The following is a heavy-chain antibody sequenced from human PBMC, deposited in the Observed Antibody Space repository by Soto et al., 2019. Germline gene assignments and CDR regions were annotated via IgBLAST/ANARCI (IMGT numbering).Heavy chain of an antibody. Sequence: PSETLSLTCTVSGDSISSSNYYWGWIRQPPGKGLEWIGSVHYTENTYYNPSLVRRVTISLDTSQNQISLHLTSVTAADTSVYYCPRARGQRHRNASKLWGQGTMVTV. CDR1: GDSISSSNYY. CDR3: PRARGQRHRNASKL. CDR2: VHYTENT. J-gene: IGHJ3*01. V-gene: IGHV4-39*01. D-gene: IGHD6-25*01.